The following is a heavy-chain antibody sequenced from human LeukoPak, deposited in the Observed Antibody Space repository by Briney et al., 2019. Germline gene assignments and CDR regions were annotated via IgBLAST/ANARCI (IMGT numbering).Heavy chain of an antibody. CDR2: NSATGSYI. CDR3: ARMGSALEAGANGFDV. V-gene: IGHV3-21*01. J-gene: IGHJ3*01. D-gene: IGHD4/OR15-4a*01. Sequence: GRSLRLSCAASGFTISTYNMNWVRQVPGKGPEWLSSNSATGSYIFYTDSVRGRFTISRDNAKNSLYLQMSSLRVEDTAVYFCARMGSALEAGANGFDVWGPGTMVTVSS. CDR1: GFTISTYN.